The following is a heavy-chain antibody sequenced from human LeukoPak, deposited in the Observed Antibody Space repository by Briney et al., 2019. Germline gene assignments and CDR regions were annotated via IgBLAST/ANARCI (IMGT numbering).Heavy chain of an antibody. CDR2: ISSSGYTI. Sequence: PGGSLRLSCEASGFTFSHYEMNWVRQAPGKGLEWVSYISSSGYTIYYADSVKGRFTISRDNAKNSLYLQMNSLRAEDTAVCYCAREDCSSTSCYDPSVSDYWGQGTLVTVSP. CDR1: GFTFSHYE. CDR3: AREDCSSTSCYDPSVSDY. J-gene: IGHJ4*02. D-gene: IGHD2-2*01. V-gene: IGHV3-48*03.